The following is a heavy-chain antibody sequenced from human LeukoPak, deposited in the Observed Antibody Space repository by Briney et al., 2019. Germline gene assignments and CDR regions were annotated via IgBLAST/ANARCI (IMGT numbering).Heavy chain of an antibody. V-gene: IGHV3-30-3*01. CDR2: VSYDGSNE. J-gene: IGHJ4*02. Sequence: GGSLRLSCAASGFTFSSYAMHWVRQAPGKGLEGLEWVTTVSYDGSNEYYADSVKGRFTISRDNSKNTLYLQMNSLRTEDTAVYYCVRGRNIVATSGYFDYWGQGTLVTVSS. CDR1: GFTFSSYA. CDR3: VRGRNIVATSGYFDY. D-gene: IGHD5-12*01.